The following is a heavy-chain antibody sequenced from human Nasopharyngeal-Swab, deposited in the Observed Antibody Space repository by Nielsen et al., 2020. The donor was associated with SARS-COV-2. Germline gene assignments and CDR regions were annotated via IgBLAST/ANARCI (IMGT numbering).Heavy chain of an antibody. CDR3: AARYSSSWWDAFDI. J-gene: IGHJ3*02. CDR1: GFTLSEHY. CDR2: SRNEAHSFTT. D-gene: IGHD6-13*01. Sequence: GGSLRLSCAASGFTLSEHYMDWVRQAPGKGLEWVGRSRNEAHSFTTEYAASVKGRFTISRDDSENSLYLQMNSLKIEDTAVYYCAARYSSSWWDAFDIWGQGTMVTVSS. V-gene: IGHV3-72*01.